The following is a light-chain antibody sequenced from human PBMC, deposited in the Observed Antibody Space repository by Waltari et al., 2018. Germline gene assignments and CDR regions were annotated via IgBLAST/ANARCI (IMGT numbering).Light chain of an antibody. V-gene: IGLV2-14*01. Sequence: QSALTQPASVSGSPGQSITISCTGTSSDGGFYDFASWFQQHPGKAPKVMIYKVNNRPSGVSNRFSGSKSANTASLTISGLQAEDEADYYCSSYTRRSYWVFGGGTQLTVL. CDR3: SSYTRRSYWV. CDR2: KVN. CDR1: SSDGGFYDF. J-gene: IGLJ3*02.